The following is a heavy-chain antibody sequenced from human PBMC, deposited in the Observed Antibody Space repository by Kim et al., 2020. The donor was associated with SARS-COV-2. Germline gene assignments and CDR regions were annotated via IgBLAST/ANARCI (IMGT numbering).Heavy chain of an antibody. CDR1: GGSFSGYY. J-gene: IGHJ4*02. V-gene: IGHV4-34*01. D-gene: IGHD3-3*01. Sequence: SETLSLTCAVYGGSFSGYYWSWIRQPPGKGLEWIGEINHSGSTNYNPSLKSRVTISVDTSKNQFSLKLSSVTAADTAVYYCARGPTYYDFWSGYAGGNNFDYWGQGTLVTVSS. CDR3: ARGPTYYDFWSGYAGGNNFDY. CDR2: INHSGST.